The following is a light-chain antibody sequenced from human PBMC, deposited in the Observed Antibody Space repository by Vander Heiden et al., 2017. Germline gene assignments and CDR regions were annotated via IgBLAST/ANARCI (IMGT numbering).Light chain of an antibody. V-gene: IGLV3-21*02. CDR1: DIVSKS. CDR2: DDN. J-gene: IGLJ2*01. CDR3: QVWDGGSDLLVV. Sequence: SYVLTQPPSVSVAPGQTASIICGGRDIVSKSVQWYQQRPGPAPLLVVYDDNDRPSGVPGRFSCSNSGNTATLIITGVEAGDEGDYFCQVWDGGSDLLVVFGGGTKLTVL.